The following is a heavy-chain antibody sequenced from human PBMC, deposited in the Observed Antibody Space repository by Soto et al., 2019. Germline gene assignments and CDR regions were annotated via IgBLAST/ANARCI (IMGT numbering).Heavy chain of an antibody. J-gene: IGHJ4*02. CDR2: TYSGGDT. CDR1: GVPVGKTT. CDR3: ARNVPVTALGY. Sequence: EVRLVESGGGLVQPGGSLSLLCAALGVPVGKTTISWVRQAPGKGLEWVSVTYSGGDTRYADSVKGRFTMSRDSTKNTVYLQMDSLRAEDTAVYFCARNVPVTALGYWGQGSLVTVSS. V-gene: IGHV3-66*01. D-gene: IGHD4-17*01.